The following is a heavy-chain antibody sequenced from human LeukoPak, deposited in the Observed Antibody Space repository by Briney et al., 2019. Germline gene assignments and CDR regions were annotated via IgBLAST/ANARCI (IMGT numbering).Heavy chain of an antibody. D-gene: IGHD6-13*01. CDR2: IIPIFGTA. CDR3: ASRTYSSSWYGYYYYYGMDV. CDR1: GGTFSSYA. Sequence: ASVKVSCKASGGTFSSYAISWVRQAPGQGLEWMGGIIPIFGTANYALKFQGRVTITADESTSTAYMELSSLRSEDTAVYYCASRTYSSSWYGYYYYYGMDVWGQGTTVTVSS. V-gene: IGHV1-69*13. J-gene: IGHJ6*02.